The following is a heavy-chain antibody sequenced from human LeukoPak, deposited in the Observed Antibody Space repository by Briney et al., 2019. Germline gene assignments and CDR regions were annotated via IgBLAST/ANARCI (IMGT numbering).Heavy chain of an antibody. V-gene: IGHV3-30*18. CDR2: ISYDGSNK. D-gene: IGHD1-14*01. CDR1: EFIFSSFG. J-gene: IGHJ4*02. Sequence: PGGSLRLSCAASEFIFSSFGMHWVRQAPGKGLEWVAVISYDGSNKNYADSVKGRFTISRDNSKNTLYLQMNSLRAEDTAVYYCAKGEGPEDYWGQGTLVTVSS. CDR3: AKGEGPEDY.